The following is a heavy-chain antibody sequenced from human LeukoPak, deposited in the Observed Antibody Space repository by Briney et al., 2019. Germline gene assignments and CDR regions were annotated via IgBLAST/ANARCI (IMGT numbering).Heavy chain of an antibody. D-gene: IGHD3-22*01. CDR2: IFYVGST. CDR3: ARDYYDSRGEAFDI. Sequence: SETLSLTCTVSGDSIGSHYWSWIRRPPGKGLEGIGYIFYVGSTNYNPSLKSRVTISVDTSKNQFSLKLNSVTAADTAVYYCARDYYDSRGEAFDIWGQGTMVTVSS. J-gene: IGHJ3*02. V-gene: IGHV4-59*11. CDR1: GDSIGSHY.